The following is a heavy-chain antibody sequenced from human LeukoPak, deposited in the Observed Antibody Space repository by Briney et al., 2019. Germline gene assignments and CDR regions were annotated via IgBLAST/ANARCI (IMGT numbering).Heavy chain of an antibody. J-gene: IGHJ4*02. CDR1: GFTFSSYG. CDR3: AKEGLTGDYFDY. Sequence: GGSLRLSCAASGFTFSSYGMHWLRQAPGKGLEWVAVIWYDGSNKYYADSVKGRFTISRDNSKNTLYLQMNSLRAEDTTVYYCAKEGLTGDYFDYWGQGTLVTVSS. CDR2: IWYDGSNK. V-gene: IGHV3-33*06. D-gene: IGHD7-27*01.